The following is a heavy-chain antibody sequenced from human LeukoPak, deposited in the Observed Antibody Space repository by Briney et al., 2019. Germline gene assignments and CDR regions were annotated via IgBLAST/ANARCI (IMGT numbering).Heavy chain of an antibody. J-gene: IGHJ3*02. D-gene: IGHD2-21*02. CDR1: GFTFSSYW. CDR3: AKQYCGGDCSDDAFDI. CDR2: IKQDGSEK. Sequence: GGSLRLSCAASGFTFSSYWMSWVRQAPGKGLEWVANIKQDGSEKYYVDSVKGRFTISRDNAKNSLYLQMNSLRAEDTAVYYCAKQYCGGDCSDDAFDIWGQGTMVTVSS. V-gene: IGHV3-7*01.